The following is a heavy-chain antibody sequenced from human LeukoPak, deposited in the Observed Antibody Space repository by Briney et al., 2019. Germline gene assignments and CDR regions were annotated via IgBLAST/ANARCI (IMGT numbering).Heavy chain of an antibody. Sequence: GGSLRLSCAASGFTFSGYEMNWVRQAPGKGLEWVSYISSSGSTIYYADSVKGRFTISRDNAKNSLYLQMNSLRADDTAVYYCARERYGDYAYYFDYWGQGTLVTVSS. V-gene: IGHV3-48*03. CDR3: ARERYGDYAYYFDY. CDR2: ISSSGSTI. CDR1: GFTFSGYE. D-gene: IGHD4-17*01. J-gene: IGHJ4*02.